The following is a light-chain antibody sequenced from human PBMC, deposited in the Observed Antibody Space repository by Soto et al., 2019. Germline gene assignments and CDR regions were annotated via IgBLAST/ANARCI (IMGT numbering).Light chain of an antibody. CDR1: SSDVGGYNY. J-gene: IGLJ1*01. V-gene: IGLV2-14*01. CDR3: SSYTSSSIDYV. CDR2: EVS. Sequence: QSVPTQPASVSGSPGQSITISCTGTSSDVGGYNYVSWYQQHPGKAPKLMIYEVSNRPSGVSNRFSGSKSGNTASLTISGLQAEDEADYYCSSYTSSSIDYVFGTGTKLTV.